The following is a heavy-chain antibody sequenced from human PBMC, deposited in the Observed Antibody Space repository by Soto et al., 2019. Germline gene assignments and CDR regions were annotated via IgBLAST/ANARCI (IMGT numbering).Heavy chain of an antibody. Sequence: SETLSLTCTVSCGSISSGVYYWSWIRHLPGKGLEWIGYIYYSGITNYDPSLKSRVTISVDTSKNQFSLKLSSVTAADTAVYYCARERGFSSGWYHLGNWFDPWGQGTLVTVSS. D-gene: IGHD6-19*01. V-gene: IGHV4-61*08. CDR1: CGSISSGVYY. CDR2: IYYSGIT. CDR3: ARERGFSSGWYHLGNWFDP. J-gene: IGHJ5*02.